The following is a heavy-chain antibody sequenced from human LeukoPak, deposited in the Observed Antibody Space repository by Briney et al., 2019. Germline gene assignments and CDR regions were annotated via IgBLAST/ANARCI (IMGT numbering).Heavy chain of an antibody. D-gene: IGHD4-17*01. CDR1: GFTFSESW. CDR3: ARDYDGDYLDYYYYGMDV. Sequence: PGGSLRLSCVASGFTFSESWMTWVRQAPGKGLEWVASIKHDEREEYYADSVKGRFSTSRDNGKNSLYLQTNSLRGEDTAVYYCARDYDGDYLDYYYYGMDVWGQGTTVTASS. J-gene: IGHJ6*02. CDR2: IKHDEREE. V-gene: IGHV3-7*01.